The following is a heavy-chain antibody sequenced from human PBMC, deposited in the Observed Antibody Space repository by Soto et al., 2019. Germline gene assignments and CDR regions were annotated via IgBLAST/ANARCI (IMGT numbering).Heavy chain of an antibody. CDR1: GYTFTSYV. V-gene: IGHV1-18*01. J-gene: IGHJ6*02. D-gene: IGHD4-4*01. CDR3: ERATLSTVVEYYYYGMDV. CDR2: ISAYNGNT. Sequence: QVQLVQSGAEVKKPGASVKVSCKASGYTFTSYVISWVRQAPGQGLEWMGWISAYNGNTNYAQKLQGRVTMTTDTYTSTAYMELRSLRSDDTAVYYCERATLSTVVEYYYYGMDVWGQGTTVTVSS.